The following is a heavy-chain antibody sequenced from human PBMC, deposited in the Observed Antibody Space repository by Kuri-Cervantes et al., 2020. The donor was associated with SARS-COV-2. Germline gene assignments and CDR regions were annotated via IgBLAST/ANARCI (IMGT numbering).Heavy chain of an antibody. D-gene: IGHD1-26*01. CDR1: GFLFSSYE. CDR2: ISSNGNTI. J-gene: IGHJ3*02. CDR3: AKDKWELLFQPLDAFDI. V-gene: IGHV3-48*03. Sequence: GESLKISCIASGFLFSSYEMNWVRQAPGKGLEWISYISSNGNTIYYADSVKGRFTISRDNAKDSLDLQMNSLRAEDTAVYYCAKDKWELLFQPLDAFDIWGQGTMVTVSS.